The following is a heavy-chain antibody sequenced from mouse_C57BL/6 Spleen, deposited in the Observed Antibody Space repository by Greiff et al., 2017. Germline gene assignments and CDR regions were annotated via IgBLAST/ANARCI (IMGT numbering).Heavy chain of an antibody. Sequence: EVQLVESGGGLVKPGGSLKLSCAASGFTFSSYTMSWVRQTPEKRLEWVATISGGGGNTYYPDSVKGRFTISRDNAKNTLYLQMSSLRSEDTALYYCARQGPYYYGSSYFDDWGQGTTLTVSS. CDR2: ISGGGGNT. CDR1: GFTFSSYT. D-gene: IGHD1-1*01. J-gene: IGHJ2*01. V-gene: IGHV5-9*01. CDR3: ARQGPYYYGSSYFDD.